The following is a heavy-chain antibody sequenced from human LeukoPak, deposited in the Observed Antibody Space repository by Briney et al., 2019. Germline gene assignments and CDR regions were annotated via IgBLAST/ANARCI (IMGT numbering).Heavy chain of an antibody. J-gene: IGHJ4*02. CDR1: GGTFSSYA. Sequence: SVKVSCKASGGTFSSYAISWVRQAPGQGLEWMGRIIPILGIANYAQKFQGKVTITADKSTSTAYMELSRLRSEDTAVYYCARGPVVAGTFDYWGQGTLVTVSS. CDR3: ARGPVVAGTFDY. CDR2: IIPILGIA. V-gene: IGHV1-69*04. D-gene: IGHD2-15*01.